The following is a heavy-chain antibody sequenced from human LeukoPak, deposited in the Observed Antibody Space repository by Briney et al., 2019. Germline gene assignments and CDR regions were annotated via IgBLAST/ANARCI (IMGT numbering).Heavy chain of an antibody. V-gene: IGHV3-48*03. Sequence: GGSLRLSCAASGFTFSSYEMNWVRQAPGKGLEWVSYITDSGTTIYYADSVKGRFTISRDNAKNSLYLQMNSLRAEDTALYYCARGGFTYGYHYWGQGNLVTVSS. J-gene: IGHJ4*02. CDR3: ARGGFTYGYHY. CDR2: ITDSGTTI. CDR1: GFTFSSYE. D-gene: IGHD5-18*01.